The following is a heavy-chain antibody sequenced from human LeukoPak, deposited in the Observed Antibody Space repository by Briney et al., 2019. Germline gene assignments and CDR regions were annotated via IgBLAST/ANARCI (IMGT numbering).Heavy chain of an antibody. CDR2: ISGPGTST. J-gene: IGHJ3*01. D-gene: IGHD5/OR15-5a*01. CDR3: ARGGWVSSDAFDV. Sequence: GGSLRLSCAASGFTFSNYAVSWVRQAPGKGLDWVSVISGPGTSTSYGNSVKGRFTISRDNSKNTVFLQMNSLRAEDTAVYYCARGGWVSSDAFDVWGQGTMATVSS. CDR1: GFTFSNYA. V-gene: IGHV3-23*01.